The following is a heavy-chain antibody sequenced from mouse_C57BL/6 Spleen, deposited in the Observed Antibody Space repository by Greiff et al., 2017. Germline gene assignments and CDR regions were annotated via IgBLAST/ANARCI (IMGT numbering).Heavy chain of an antibody. CDR2: INYDGSST. J-gene: IGHJ4*01. Sequence: EVKLVESEGGLVQPGSSMKLSCTASGFTFSDYYMAWVRQVPEKGLEWVANINYDGSSTYYLDSLKSRFIISRDNAKNILYLQMSSLKSEDTATYYCARETAGAMDYWGKGTSVTVDS. V-gene: IGHV5-16*01. CDR3: ARETAGAMDY. D-gene: IGHD1-2*01. CDR1: GFTFSDYY.